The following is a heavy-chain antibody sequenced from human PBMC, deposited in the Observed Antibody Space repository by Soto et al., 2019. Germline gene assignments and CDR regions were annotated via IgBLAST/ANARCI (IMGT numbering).Heavy chain of an antibody. Sequence: ASVKVSCKASGYTFTSYGISWVRQAPGQGLEWMGWISAYNGNTNYAQKLQGRVTMTTDTSTSTAYMELRSLRSDDTAVYYCARDRYDLWSGDLDYWGQGTLVTVSS. V-gene: IGHV1-18*01. CDR3: ARDRYDLWSGDLDY. CDR1: GYTFTSYG. CDR2: ISAYNGNT. D-gene: IGHD3-3*01. J-gene: IGHJ4*02.